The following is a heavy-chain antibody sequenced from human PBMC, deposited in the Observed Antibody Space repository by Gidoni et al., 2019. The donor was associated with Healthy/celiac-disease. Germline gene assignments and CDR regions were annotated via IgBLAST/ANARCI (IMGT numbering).Heavy chain of an antibody. CDR1: GYSISSGYY. CDR2: IYHSGST. V-gene: IGHV4-38-2*02. CDR3: AREPNYGDYEGGVDY. J-gene: IGHJ4*02. Sequence: QVQLQESGPGLVKPSETLSLTCTVSGYSISSGYYWGWIRQPPGKGLEWIGSIYHSGSTYYNPSLKSRVTISVDTSKNQFSLKLSSVTAADTAVYYCAREPNYGDYEGGVDYWGQGTLVTVSS. D-gene: IGHD4-17*01.